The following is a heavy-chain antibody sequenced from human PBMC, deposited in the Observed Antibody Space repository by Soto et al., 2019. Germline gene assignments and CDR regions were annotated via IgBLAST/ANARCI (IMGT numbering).Heavy chain of an antibody. CDR3: AKSPRGEMATD. D-gene: IGHD5-12*01. V-gene: IGHV1-18*01. CDR2: INTYNGMT. Sequence: QVQLVQSGGEVKKPGASVTVSCRASGYTFINYHITWVRQAPGQGLEWMACINTYNGMTDYSQRFQGRVTMTRDTSPSTAYMQLRNLGCADTAVYFFAKSPRGEMATDWGQGTLVTVSS. J-gene: IGHJ4*02. CDR1: GYTFINYH.